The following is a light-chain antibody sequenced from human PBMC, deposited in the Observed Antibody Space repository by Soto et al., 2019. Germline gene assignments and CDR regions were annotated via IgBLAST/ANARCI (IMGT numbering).Light chain of an antibody. V-gene: IGKV3-11*01. CDR2: LAS. J-gene: IGKJ1*01. CDR3: HQRQSWPRT. CDR1: QAVNTR. Sequence: EIVLTQSPATLSSFPGDRVTFSCRASQAVNTRLAWYQHKPGQAPRLLIYLASNRAAGVPARFSGSGSGTDFILTISDVEPEDFAVYYCHQRQSWPRTFGQGTKVDIK.